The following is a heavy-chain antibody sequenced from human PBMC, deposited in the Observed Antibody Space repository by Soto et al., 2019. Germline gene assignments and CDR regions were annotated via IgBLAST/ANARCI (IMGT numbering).Heavy chain of an antibody. CDR2: ISGSGGST. CDR1: GFTFSSYA. Sequence: GGSRRLSCAASGFTFSSYAMSWVRQAPGKGLEWVSAISGSGGSTYYADSVKGRLTISRDNSKNTLYLQMNSLRAEDTAVYYCARKPYSSGYFHFDYWGQGTPVTVSS. CDR3: ARKPYSSGYFHFDY. J-gene: IGHJ4*02. D-gene: IGHD3-22*01. V-gene: IGHV3-23*01.